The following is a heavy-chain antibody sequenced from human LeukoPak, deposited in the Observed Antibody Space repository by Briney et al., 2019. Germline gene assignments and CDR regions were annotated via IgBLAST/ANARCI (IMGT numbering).Heavy chain of an antibody. J-gene: IGHJ4*02. Sequence: PGGSLRLSCVASGFTFRSYDLHWVRQAPGKGLEWVAVISYDGSNKFYADSVKGRFTLSRDNSKNTLYLQMNSLRIEDTAVYYCGRGSVGFGELNYWGQGTLVTVSS. CDR1: GFTFRSYD. V-gene: IGHV3-30-3*01. CDR3: GRGSVGFGELNY. CDR2: ISYDGSNK. D-gene: IGHD3-10*01.